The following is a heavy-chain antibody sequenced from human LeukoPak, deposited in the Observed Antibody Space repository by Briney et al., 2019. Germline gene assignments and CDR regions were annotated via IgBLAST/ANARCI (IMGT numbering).Heavy chain of an antibody. J-gene: IGHJ5*02. V-gene: IGHV3-30*02. Sequence: GGSLRLSCAASGFTFSSYGMHWVRQAPGKGLEWVAFIRYDGSNKYYADSVKGRFTISRDNAKNSLYLQINSLRAEDTAVYYCARETSLYCSGNDCYWAFDRWGQGTLVTVSS. D-gene: IGHD2-8*02. CDR1: GFTFSSYG. CDR2: IRYDGSNK. CDR3: ARETSLYCSGNDCYWAFDR.